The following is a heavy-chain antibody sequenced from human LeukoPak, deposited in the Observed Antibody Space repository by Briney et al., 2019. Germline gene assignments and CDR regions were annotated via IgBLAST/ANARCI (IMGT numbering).Heavy chain of an antibody. Sequence: ASVKVACKVSGYTLTELSMHWVRQAPGRGLEWMGGFDPEDGETIYAQKFQGRVTMTEDTSTDTAYMELSSLRSEDTAVYYCATDSWCSGGSCYWFDPWGQGTLVTVSS. CDR3: ATDSWCSGGSCYWFDP. J-gene: IGHJ5*02. CDR2: FDPEDGET. D-gene: IGHD2-15*01. CDR1: GYTLTELS. V-gene: IGHV1-24*01.